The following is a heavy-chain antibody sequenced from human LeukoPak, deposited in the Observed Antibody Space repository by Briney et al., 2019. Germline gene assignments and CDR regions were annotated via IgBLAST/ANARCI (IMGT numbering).Heavy chain of an antibody. D-gene: IGHD6-13*01. V-gene: IGHV4-39*07. CDR3: ARDWQLAESYFDY. J-gene: IGHJ4*02. CDR1: GGSISSSSYY. Sequence: SETLSLTCTVSGGSISSSSYYWGWIRQPPGKGLEWIGSIYYSGSTYYNPSLKSRVTISVDTSKNQFSLKLSSVTAADTAVYYCARDWQLAESYFDYWGQGTLVTVSS. CDR2: IYYSGST.